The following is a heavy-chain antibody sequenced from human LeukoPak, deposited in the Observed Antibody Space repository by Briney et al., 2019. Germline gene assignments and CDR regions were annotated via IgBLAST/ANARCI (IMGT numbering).Heavy chain of an antibody. CDR1: GFTFSSYA. CDR3: ARVARGDALDI. J-gene: IGHJ3*02. V-gene: IGHV3-21*01. CDR2: ISSSSSYI. Sequence: GGSLRLSCAASGFTFSSYAMSWVRQAPGKGLEWVSSISSSSSYIYYADSVKGRFTISRDNAKNSLYLQMNSLRAEDTAVYYCARVARGDALDIWGQGTMVTVSS.